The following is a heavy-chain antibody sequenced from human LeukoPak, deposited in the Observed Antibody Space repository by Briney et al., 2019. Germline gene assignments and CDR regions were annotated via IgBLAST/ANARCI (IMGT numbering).Heavy chain of an antibody. CDR1: GFTFSSYG. CDR2: ISYDGSNK. Sequence: GGSLRLSCAASGFTFSSYGMHWVRQAPGKGLEWVAVISYDGSNKYYADSVKGRFTISRDNSKNTLYLQMYSLRAEDTAVYYCAKDRELTKTPFDYWGQGTLVTVSS. J-gene: IGHJ4*02. D-gene: IGHD1-7*01. CDR3: AKDRELTKTPFDY. V-gene: IGHV3-30*18.